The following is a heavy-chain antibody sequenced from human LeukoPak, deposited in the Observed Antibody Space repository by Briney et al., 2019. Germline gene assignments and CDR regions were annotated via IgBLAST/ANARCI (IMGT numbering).Heavy chain of an antibody. J-gene: IGHJ6*03. CDR2: ISGSGGST. V-gene: IGHV3-23*01. CDR3: AKRRGLELLYYYYMDV. D-gene: IGHD1-7*01. Sequence: GGSLRLSCAASGFTFSSCAMSWVRQAPGKGLEWVSAISGSGGSTYYADSVKGRFTISRDNSKNTLYLQMNSLRAEDTAVYYCAKRRGLELLYYYYMDVWGKGTTVTVSS. CDR1: GFTFSSCA.